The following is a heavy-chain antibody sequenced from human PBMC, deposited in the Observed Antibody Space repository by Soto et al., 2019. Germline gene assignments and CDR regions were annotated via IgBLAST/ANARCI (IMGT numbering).Heavy chain of an antibody. Sequence: EVQLVESGGGLVQPGGSLRLSCAASGFTFSSYWMTWVRQAPGKGLEWVANIKQDGSEKFYVDSVKGRFTISRDNAKNSLYMQMNSLRAEDPAVYYCARGAGSYFRRVVGAFDIWGQGTMVTVSS. V-gene: IGHV3-7*04. J-gene: IGHJ3*02. CDR3: ARGAGSYFRRVVGAFDI. CDR1: GFTFSSYW. D-gene: IGHD3-10*01. CDR2: IKQDGSEK.